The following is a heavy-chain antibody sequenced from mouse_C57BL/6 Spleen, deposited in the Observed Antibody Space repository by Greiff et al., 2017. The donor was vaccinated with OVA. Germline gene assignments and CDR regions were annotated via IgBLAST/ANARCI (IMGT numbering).Heavy chain of an antibody. CDR2: ISSGSSTI. J-gene: IGHJ1*03. Sequence: EVKLMESGGGLVKPGGSLKLSCAASGFTFSDYGMHWVRQAPEKGLEWVAYISSGSSTIYYADTVKGRFTISRDNAKNTLFLQMTSLRSEDTAMYYCARSPLYYGSSCSGYFDVWGTGTTVTISS. D-gene: IGHD1-1*01. CDR1: GFTFSDYG. CDR3: ARSPLYYGSSCSGYFDV. V-gene: IGHV5-17*01.